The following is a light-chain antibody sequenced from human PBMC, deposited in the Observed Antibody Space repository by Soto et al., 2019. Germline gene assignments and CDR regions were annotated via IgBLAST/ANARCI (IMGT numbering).Light chain of an antibody. V-gene: IGKV1-12*01. J-gene: IGKJ4*01. CDR1: QGLTTW. Sequence: DIQMTQSPSSVSASVGDRVTITCRASQGLTTWLAWFQQKPGKAPELLIYDTSRLQSGVPSRFSGRRSGTDFTLTISSLQPEDFATYFCQQANSLRALTFGGGTKVEIK. CDR2: DTS. CDR3: QQANSLRALT.